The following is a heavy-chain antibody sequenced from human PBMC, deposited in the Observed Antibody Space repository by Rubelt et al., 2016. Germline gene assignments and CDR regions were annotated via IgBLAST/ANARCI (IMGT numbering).Heavy chain of an antibody. CDR1: GGSISSGGYS. J-gene: IGHJ4*02. V-gene: IGHV4-30-2*01. D-gene: IGHD1-1*01. Sequence: QLQLQESGSGLVKPSQTLSLTCAVSGGSISSGGYSWSWIRQPPGKGLEWIGYIFTRGNPYYNPSLKSPITISGARPKNQFSLKGNSVTAADTAVYYGARSGQTNWYGAHYYASWGQGTLVTVSS. CDR2: IFTRGNP. CDR3: ARSGQTNWYGAHYYAS.